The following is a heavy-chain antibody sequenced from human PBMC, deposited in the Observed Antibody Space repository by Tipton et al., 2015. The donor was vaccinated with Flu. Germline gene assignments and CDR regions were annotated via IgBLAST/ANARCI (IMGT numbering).Heavy chain of an antibody. J-gene: IGHJ2*01. CDR3: ARVSSSSSWSQDWYFDL. D-gene: IGHD6-13*01. Sequence: PGLVKPSETLSFTCTVSGGSISSYYWSWIRQPPGKGLEWIGYIYYSGSTNYNPSLKSRVTISVDTSKNQFSLKLSSVTAADTAVYYCARVSSSSSWSQDWYFDLWGRGTLVTVSS. CDR2: IYYSGST. CDR1: GGSISSYY. V-gene: IGHV4-59*01.